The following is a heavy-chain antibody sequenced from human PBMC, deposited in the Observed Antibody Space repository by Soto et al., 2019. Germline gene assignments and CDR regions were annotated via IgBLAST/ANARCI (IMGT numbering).Heavy chain of an antibody. CDR1: GYTFTSYG. Sequence: ASVKVSCKASGYTFTSYGISWVRQAPGQGLEWMGWISAYNGNTNYAQKLQGRVTMTTDTSTSTAYMELRSLRSDDTAVYYCARAPGRYYYDSSGSPHYWGQGTLVTVS. CDR3: ARAPGRYYYDSSGSPHY. V-gene: IGHV1-18*01. J-gene: IGHJ4*02. D-gene: IGHD3-22*01. CDR2: ISAYNGNT.